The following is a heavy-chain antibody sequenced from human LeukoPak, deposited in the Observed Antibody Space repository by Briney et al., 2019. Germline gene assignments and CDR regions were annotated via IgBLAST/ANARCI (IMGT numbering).Heavy chain of an antibody. CDR2: IYYSGNT. D-gene: IGHD3/OR15-3a*01. V-gene: IGHV4-34*01. CDR3: ARQTGSGLFILP. J-gene: IGHJ4*02. CDR1: GGSFSGYY. Sequence: PSETLSLTCAVYGGSFSGYYWSWIRQPPGKGLEWIGSIYYSGNTYYNASLKSQVSISIDTSKNQFSLRLTSVTAADTAVYYCARQTGSGLFILPGGQGTLVTVSS.